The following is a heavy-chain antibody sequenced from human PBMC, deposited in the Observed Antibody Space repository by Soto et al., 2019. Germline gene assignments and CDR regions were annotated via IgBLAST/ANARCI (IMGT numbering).Heavy chain of an antibody. CDR1: GGTFSSYA. CDR3: ARDDYYDSSGYYGPDTYYYYGMDV. Sequence: SVKVSCKASGGTFSSYAISWVRQAPGQGLEWMGGIIPIFGTANYAQKFQGRVTITADESTSTAYMELSSLRSEDTAVYYCARDDYYDSSGYYGPDTYYYYGMDVWGQGTTVTVSS. J-gene: IGHJ6*02. CDR2: IIPIFGTA. D-gene: IGHD3-22*01. V-gene: IGHV1-69*13.